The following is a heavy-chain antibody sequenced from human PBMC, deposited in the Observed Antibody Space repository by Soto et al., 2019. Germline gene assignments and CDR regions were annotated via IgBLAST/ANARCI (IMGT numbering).Heavy chain of an antibody. Sequence: QVQLVESGGGVVQPGMSLSLSCAASGFTFSNYGMHWVRQAPGKGLEWVTHLSNKGSNKSYADSVKGRFIISRDNSKNTLYLQMTSLMAEDTAVYYCAKDGAYSGTYHLEYWGQGTLVTVSS. CDR1: GFTFSNYG. J-gene: IGHJ4*02. V-gene: IGHV3-30*18. D-gene: IGHD1-26*01. CDR3: AKDGAYSGTYHLEY. CDR2: LSNKGSNK.